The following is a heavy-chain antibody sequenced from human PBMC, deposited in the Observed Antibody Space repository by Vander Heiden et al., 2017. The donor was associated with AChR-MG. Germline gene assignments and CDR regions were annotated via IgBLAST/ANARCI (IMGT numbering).Heavy chain of an antibody. Sequence: QAQLQESRPGLVKPSETLSPTCTVSGGSISSYSWSWIRQPPGKGLELIGYIYYSGSTNYNPSLKSRVTISVDTSKNQLSLKVTSVTTADTAVYYCARADPQGDWFDPWGQGTLVTVSS. V-gene: IGHV4-59*01. CDR3: ARADPQGDWFDP. CDR1: GGSISSYS. D-gene: IGHD3-16*01. J-gene: IGHJ5*02. CDR2: IYYSGST.